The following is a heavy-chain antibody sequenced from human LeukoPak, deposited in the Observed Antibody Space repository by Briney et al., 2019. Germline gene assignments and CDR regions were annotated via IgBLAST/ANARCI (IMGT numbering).Heavy chain of an antibody. J-gene: IGHJ4*02. Sequence: PGGSLRLSCAASGFTFSNYWMRWVRHAPGKGLVWVSRINSDGSSTSYADSVKGRFTISRDNAKNTVYLQMNSLRAEDTAVYYCGRDLDLIKPDYRGQGTLVTVSS. CDR1: GFTFSNYW. CDR2: INSDGSST. CDR3: GRDLDLIKPDY. D-gene: IGHD2-8*01. V-gene: IGHV3-74*01.